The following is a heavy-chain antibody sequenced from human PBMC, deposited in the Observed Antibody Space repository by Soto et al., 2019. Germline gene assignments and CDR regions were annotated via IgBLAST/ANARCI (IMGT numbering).Heavy chain of an antibody. Sequence: SETLSLTCTVSGASISSDYWSWIRQPLGKGLERIGYIHYSGSTNHNPSLKSRVTISVCTSKNEHSLKLSSVTSKVTAVYYCLRLRWVDYGSIFGTWGQGNLVNVAS. CDR3: LRLRWVDYGSIFGT. J-gene: IGHJ5*02. D-gene: IGHD3-22*01. V-gene: IGHV4-59*01. CDR1: GASISSDY. CDR2: IHYSGST.